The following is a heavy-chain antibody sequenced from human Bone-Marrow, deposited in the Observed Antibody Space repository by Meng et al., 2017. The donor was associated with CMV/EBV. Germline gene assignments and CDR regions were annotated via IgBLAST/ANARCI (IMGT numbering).Heavy chain of an antibody. CDR3: ARSIGRLQLLERSLDY. CDR1: GYTFNSYY. V-gene: IGHV1-46*02. Sequence: SGYTFNSYYMHWVRQAPGQGLEWMGVVDPNVGSTSYAENFQGRVTMTRDTSTNTVYMELSSLRSDDTAVYYCARSIGRLQLLERSLDYWGQGILVTVSS. D-gene: IGHD3-3*01. J-gene: IGHJ4*02. CDR2: VDPNVGST.